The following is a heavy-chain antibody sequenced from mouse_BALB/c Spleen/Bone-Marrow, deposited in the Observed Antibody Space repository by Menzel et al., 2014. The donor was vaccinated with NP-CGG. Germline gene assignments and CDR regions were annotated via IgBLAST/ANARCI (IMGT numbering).Heavy chain of an antibody. Sequence: DVKLVEPGGGLVQPGGSMKLSCVASGFTFSHYWMNWVRQSPEKGLEWIADIRLQSNNYATHYAVSVKGRFTLSRDDSKSSVYLQMNNLRAEDTGIYCCTGRYSYSYAMDYWGQGTSVTVSS. CDR1: GFTFSHYW. CDR2: IRLQSNNYAT. J-gene: IGHJ4*01. D-gene: IGHD2-14*01. V-gene: IGHV6-6*02. CDR3: TGRYSYSYAMDY.